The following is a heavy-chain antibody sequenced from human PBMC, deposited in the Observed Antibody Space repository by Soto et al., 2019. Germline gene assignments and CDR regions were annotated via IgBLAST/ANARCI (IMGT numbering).Heavy chain of an antibody. CDR2: ISYDGTYI. CDR1: GFTFRSYA. V-gene: IGHV3-30-3*01. J-gene: IGHJ5*02. Sequence: QVQLVESGGGVVQPGRSLRLSCVASGFTFRSYAMHWVRQAPGKGLEWVAGISYDGTYIYYSDSVKGQFTISRDNSKNTLYLQMNSLRAEHTAVYYCAVGYGGSRRSWFDPWGQGTLVTVSS. D-gene: IGHD4-17*01. CDR3: AVGYGGSRRSWFDP.